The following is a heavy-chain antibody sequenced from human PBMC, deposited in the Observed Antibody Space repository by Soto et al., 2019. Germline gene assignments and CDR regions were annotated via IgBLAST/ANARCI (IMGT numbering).Heavy chain of an antibody. J-gene: IGHJ4*02. CDR2: IKEDESEK. Sequence: GGSLRLSCAASGFTFSSYWMNWVRQAPGKGLEWVANIKEDESEKYYVDSVRGRFTISRDNAKNSLYLQMNSLRAEDTAVYYCARGLYGATQPDHWGQGTLVTVSS. D-gene: IGHD1-26*01. CDR3: ARGLYGATQPDH. CDR1: GFTFSSYW. V-gene: IGHV3-7*03.